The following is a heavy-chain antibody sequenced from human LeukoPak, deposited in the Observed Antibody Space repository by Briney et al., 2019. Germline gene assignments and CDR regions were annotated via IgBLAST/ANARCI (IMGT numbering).Heavy chain of an antibody. D-gene: IGHD2-2*01. CDR2: IGTAGDT. Sequence: GGSLRLSCAASGFTFSSYDMHWVRQATGKGLEWVSAIGTAGDTYYPGSVKGRFTISRGNAKNSLYLQMSSLRAGDTAVYYCARDRTGCSSTSCYDWYFDLWGRGTLVTVSS. CDR3: ARDRTGCSSTSCYDWYFDL. J-gene: IGHJ2*01. V-gene: IGHV3-13*01. CDR1: GFTFSSYD.